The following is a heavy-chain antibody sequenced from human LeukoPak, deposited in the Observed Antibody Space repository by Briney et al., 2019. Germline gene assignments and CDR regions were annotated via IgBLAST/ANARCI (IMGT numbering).Heavy chain of an antibody. CDR3: AREAEDGMDV. CDR1: GGACSSYT. Sequence: SVKVPCKASGGACSSYTISWVRQAPGQGLEWMGRIIPILGIANYAQKFQGRVTITADKSTSTAYMELSSLRSEDTAVYYCAREAEDGMDVWGQGTTVTVSS. CDR2: IIPILGIA. J-gene: IGHJ6*02. V-gene: IGHV1-69*04.